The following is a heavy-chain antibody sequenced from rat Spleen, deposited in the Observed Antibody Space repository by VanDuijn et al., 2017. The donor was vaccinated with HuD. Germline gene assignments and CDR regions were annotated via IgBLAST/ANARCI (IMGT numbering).Heavy chain of an antibody. CDR2: ISYDGSST. Sequence: EVQLVESDGGLVQPGRSLKLSCAASGFTFSDYYMAWVRQAPTKGLEWVAPISYDGSSTYDPDPVKGRFTISRDNAENTVSLQMNSLRSEETATYYCAARGFAYWGQGTLVTVSS. CDR3: AARGFAY. CDR1: GFTFSDYY. V-gene: IGHV5-29*01. J-gene: IGHJ3*01.